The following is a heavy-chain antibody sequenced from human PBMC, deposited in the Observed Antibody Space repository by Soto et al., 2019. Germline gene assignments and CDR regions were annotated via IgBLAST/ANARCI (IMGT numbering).Heavy chain of an antibody. J-gene: IGHJ4*02. CDR1: GFTVSNYA. Sequence: PGGSLRLSCAASGFTVSNYAVTWVRQAPGKGLEWVSTISGSGGSTYYADSVKGRFTISRDNSKNTLYLQMNSLRAEDTAVYYSAKDQGSSWYEIDYWGQGTLVTVSS. CDR2: ISGSGGST. V-gene: IGHV3-23*01. D-gene: IGHD6-13*01. CDR3: AKDQGSSWYEIDY.